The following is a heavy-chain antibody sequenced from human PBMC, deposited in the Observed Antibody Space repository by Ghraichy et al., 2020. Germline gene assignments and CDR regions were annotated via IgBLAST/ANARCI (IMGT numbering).Heavy chain of an antibody. CDR1: GFTFSSYG. Sequence: GGSLRLSCAASGFTFSSYGMHWVRQAPGKGLEWVAVIWYDGSNKYYADSVKGRFTISRDNSKNTLYLQMNSLRAEDTAVYYCARVPLGIAARPRAYYMDVWGKGTTVTVSS. CDR3: ARVPLGIAARPRAYYMDV. CDR2: IWYDGSNK. J-gene: IGHJ6*03. V-gene: IGHV3-33*01. D-gene: IGHD6-6*01.